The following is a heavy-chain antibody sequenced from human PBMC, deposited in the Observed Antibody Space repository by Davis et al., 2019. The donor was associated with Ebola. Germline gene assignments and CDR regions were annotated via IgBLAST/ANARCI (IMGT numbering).Heavy chain of an antibody. CDR1: GFTVSSNY. CDR2: INSDGSST. J-gene: IGHJ5*02. CDR3: ARGAIFGVVIS. D-gene: IGHD3-3*01. Sequence: GESLKISCAASGFTVSSNYMSWVRQAPGKGLVWVSRINSDGSSTSYADSVKGRFTISRDNAKNTLYLQMNSLRAEDTAVYYCARGAIFGVVISWGQGTLVTVSS. V-gene: IGHV3-74*01.